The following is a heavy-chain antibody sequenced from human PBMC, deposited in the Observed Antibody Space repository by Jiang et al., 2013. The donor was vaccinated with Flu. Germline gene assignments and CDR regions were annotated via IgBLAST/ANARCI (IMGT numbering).Heavy chain of an antibody. CDR1: DSLSSYA. Sequence: VQPGGSLRLSCAALDSLSSYAMNWVRQAPGKGLEWVSDISASGDGTHYADSVKGRFTISRDNSKNTLYLQMNSLRAEDTAIYYCAKDWRADYWGQGTLVTVSS. CDR3: AKDWRADY. J-gene: IGHJ4*02. CDR2: ISASGDGT. V-gene: IGHV3-23*01.